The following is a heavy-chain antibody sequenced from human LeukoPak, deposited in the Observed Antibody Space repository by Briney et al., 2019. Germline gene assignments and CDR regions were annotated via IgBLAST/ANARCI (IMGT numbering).Heavy chain of an antibody. CDR1: GFTFSSYA. D-gene: IGHD6-19*01. Sequence: SGGSLRLSCAASGFTFSSYAMSWVRQAPGKGLEWVSAISGSGGSTYYADSVKGRFTISRDNSKNTLYLQMNSLRAEDTAVYYCARDPGAVAGTYFQHWGQGTLVTVSS. V-gene: IGHV3-23*01. CDR3: ARDPGAVAGTYFQH. J-gene: IGHJ1*01. CDR2: ISGSGGST.